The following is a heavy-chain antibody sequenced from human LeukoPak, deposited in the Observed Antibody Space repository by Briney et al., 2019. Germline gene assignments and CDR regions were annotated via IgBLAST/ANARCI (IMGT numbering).Heavy chain of an antibody. Sequence: SETLSLTCTVSGGSISSGSYYWSWIRQPAGKGLEWIGRIDTSGSTNYNPSLKSRVTLSIDTSKNQFSLKLSSVTAADTAVYYCARVPNCGGDCYSLAFDIWGQGTMVTVSS. J-gene: IGHJ3*02. CDR1: GGSISSGSYY. CDR2: IDTSGST. D-gene: IGHD2-21*01. V-gene: IGHV4-61*02. CDR3: ARVPNCGGDCYSLAFDI.